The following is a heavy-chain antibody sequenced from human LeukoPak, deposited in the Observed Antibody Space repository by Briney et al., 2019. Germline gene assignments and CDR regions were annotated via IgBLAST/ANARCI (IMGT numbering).Heavy chain of an antibody. Sequence: SEGSLRLSCADSGFTFDDYAMHWVRQAPGKGLEWVSGISWNSGSIGYADSVKGRFTISRDNAKNSLYLQMDSLRAEDTALYYCARGVTTNYYYYMDVWGKGTTVTVSS. CDR3: ARGVTTNYYYYMDV. CDR1: GFTFDDYA. J-gene: IGHJ6*03. CDR2: ISWNSGSI. D-gene: IGHD5-12*01. V-gene: IGHV3-9*01.